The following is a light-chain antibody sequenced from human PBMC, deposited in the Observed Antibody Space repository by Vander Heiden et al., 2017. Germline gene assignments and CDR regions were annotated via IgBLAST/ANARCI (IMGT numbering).Light chain of an antibody. Sequence: VVLPHPPPSLPVTLGPPASISGRFSQGLIYSDGNTYLKWLQQRPGQSPRRLLYKVSIRGSGVPDRFSGSGSGTDFTLKISRVEAEDIGIYYCMQGTHRAWTFGQGTKVEIK. CDR2: KVS. CDR3: MQGTHRAWT. J-gene: IGKJ1*01. CDR1: QGLIYSDGNTY. V-gene: IGKV2-30*01.